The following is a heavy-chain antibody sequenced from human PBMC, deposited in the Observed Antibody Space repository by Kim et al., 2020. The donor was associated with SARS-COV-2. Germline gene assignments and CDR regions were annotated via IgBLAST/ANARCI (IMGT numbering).Heavy chain of an antibody. Sequence: GGSLRLSCAASGFTVSSNYMSWVRQAPGKGLEWVSVIYSGGSTYYADSVKGRFTISRDNSKNTLYLQMNSLRAEDTAVYYCARGEMATIGVDRPPTYYFDYWGQGTLVTVSS. V-gene: IGHV3-53*01. CDR3: ARGEMATIGVDRPPTYYFDY. CDR2: IYSGGST. D-gene: IGHD5-12*01. CDR1: GFTVSSNY. J-gene: IGHJ4*02.